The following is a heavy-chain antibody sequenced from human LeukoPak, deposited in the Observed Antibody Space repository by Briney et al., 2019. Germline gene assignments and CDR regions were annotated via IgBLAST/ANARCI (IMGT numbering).Heavy chain of an antibody. J-gene: IGHJ4*02. D-gene: IGHD1-14*01. Sequence: PGGSLRLSCAASGFTFSSYSMNWVRQAPGKGLEWASSISSSSSYIYYADSVKGRFTISRDNAKNSLYLQMNSLRAEDTAVYYCAREPSSRKYFDYWGQGTLVTVSS. CDR2: ISSSSSYI. V-gene: IGHV3-21*01. CDR1: GFTFSSYS. CDR3: AREPSSRKYFDY.